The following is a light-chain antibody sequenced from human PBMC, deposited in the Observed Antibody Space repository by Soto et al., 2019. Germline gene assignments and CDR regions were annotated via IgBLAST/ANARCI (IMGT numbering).Light chain of an antibody. J-gene: IGLJ1*01. CDR3: NSRASGTTYV. CDR1: SSDVGAYNY. Sequence: VLTQPASVSGSPGQSITISCIGTSSDVGAYNYVSWYQQLPGKAPKLMIYEVSNRPSGISNRFSGSKSGNTASLTISGLQTEDEADYYCNSRASGTTYVFGTGTKAPS. V-gene: IGLV2-14*01. CDR2: EVS.